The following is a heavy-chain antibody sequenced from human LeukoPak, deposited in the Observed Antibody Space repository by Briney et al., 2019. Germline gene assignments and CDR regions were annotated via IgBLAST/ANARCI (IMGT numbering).Heavy chain of an antibody. V-gene: IGHV4-59*08. CDR3: ASHHIDTSEEYFQH. Sequence: SETLSLTCTVSGGSFSSYFWSWIRQPPGKRLEWIGYIHYSGTTNYNPSLKSRVTISADTSKKQFSLKLLSVTAADTAVYYCASHHIDTSEEYFQHWGQGTLVTVSS. J-gene: IGHJ1*01. CDR1: GGSFSSYF. D-gene: IGHD5-12*01. CDR2: IHYSGTT.